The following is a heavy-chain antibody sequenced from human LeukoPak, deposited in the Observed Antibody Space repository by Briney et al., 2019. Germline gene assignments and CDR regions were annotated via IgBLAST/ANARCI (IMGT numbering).Heavy chain of an antibody. Sequence: GASVKVSCKTSGYIFPDYYMHWVRQAPGQGLEWMGRINANSGGTNYAQKFQGRVSLTRDTSISTAYMELSRLRSDDAAVYYCARAAGYCSGGTCLYYFDYWGQRTLVTVSS. D-gene: IGHD2-15*01. CDR2: INANSGGT. V-gene: IGHV1-2*06. J-gene: IGHJ4*02. CDR1: GYIFPDYY. CDR3: ARAAGYCSGGTCLYYFDY.